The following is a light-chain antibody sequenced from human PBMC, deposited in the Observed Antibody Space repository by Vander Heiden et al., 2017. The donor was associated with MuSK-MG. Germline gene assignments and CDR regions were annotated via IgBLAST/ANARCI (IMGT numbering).Light chain of an antibody. V-gene: IGLV8-61*01. J-gene: IGLJ2*01. CDR3: VLYMGGGIWV. CDR1: SGSVSNSYY. Sequence: QTVVTQEPSFSVSPGGTVTLPCGLSSGSVSNSYYPSWYQQTPGQAPRTLIYSTNTRSSRVPDRFSGSILGNKAALTITGAQADDESDYYCVLYMGGGIWVFGGGTKLTVL. CDR2: STN.